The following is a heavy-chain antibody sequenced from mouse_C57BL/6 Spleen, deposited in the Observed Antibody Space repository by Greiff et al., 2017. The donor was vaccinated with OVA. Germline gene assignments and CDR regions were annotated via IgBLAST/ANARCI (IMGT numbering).Heavy chain of an antibody. Sequence: EVQLQESGPGLVKPSQSLSLTCSVTGYSITSGYYWNWIRQFPGNKLEWMGYISYDGSNNYNPSLKNRISITRDTSKNQFFLKLNSVTTEDTATYYCAREDSDAFDYWGQGTTLTVSS. V-gene: IGHV3-6*01. CDR1: GYSITSGYY. J-gene: IGHJ2*01. CDR2: ISYDGSN. CDR3: AREDSDAFDY.